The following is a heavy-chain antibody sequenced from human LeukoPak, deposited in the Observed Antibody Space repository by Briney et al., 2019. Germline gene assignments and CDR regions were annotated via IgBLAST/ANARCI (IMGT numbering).Heavy chain of an antibody. CDR1: GFTVSSNY. J-gene: IGHJ4*02. Sequence: PGGSLRLSCAASGFTVSSNYMSWVRQAPGKGLEWVSVIYSGGSTYYADSVKGRFTISRDSSKNTLYLQMNSLRAEDTAVYYCARGTLWFGELLYGLDYWGQGTLVTVSS. D-gene: IGHD3-10*01. V-gene: IGHV3-66*01. CDR2: IYSGGST. CDR3: ARGTLWFGELLYGLDY.